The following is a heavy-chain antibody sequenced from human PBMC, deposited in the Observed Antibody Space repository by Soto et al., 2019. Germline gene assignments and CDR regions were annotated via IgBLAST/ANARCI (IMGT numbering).Heavy chain of an antibody. Sequence: EVQLVESGGGLVKPGGSLRLSCAASGFSFSSYSMNWVRQAPGKGLEWVSSISSSASHINYADSVKGRFTISRDNAKKSLYLQMNSLRTEDTAVYYCARGYTGYCSGGTSYGFVPWGEGTLVTVSS. J-gene: IGHJ5*02. CDR2: ISSSASHI. CDR1: GFSFSSYS. D-gene: IGHD2-15*01. CDR3: ARGYTGYCSGGTSYGFVP. V-gene: IGHV3-21*03.